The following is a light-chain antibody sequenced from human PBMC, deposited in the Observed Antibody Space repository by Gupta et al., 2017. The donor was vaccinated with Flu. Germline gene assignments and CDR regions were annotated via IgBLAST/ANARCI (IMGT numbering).Light chain of an antibody. CDR2: GAS. V-gene: IGKV3-15*01. Sequence: EIVMSQSPATPSVSPGERATLSCRASQSVSSNLAWYQQKPGPAPKLLIYGASTRATGIPSRFSGSGSGTEFTLTISSLQSEDFAVYYCQQYNNSPLTFGQGTKVEIK. CDR3: QQYNNSPLT. J-gene: IGKJ1*01. CDR1: QSVSSN.